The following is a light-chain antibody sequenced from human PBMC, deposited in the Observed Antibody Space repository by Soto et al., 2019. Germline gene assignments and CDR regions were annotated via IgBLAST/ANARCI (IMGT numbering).Light chain of an antibody. Sequence: DIQMPQSPSTLSASLGDRVTITCRASQSISSWLAWYQQKPGKAPKLLIYDASSLESGVPSRFSGSGSGTEFTLTISSPHPDDFATYYCQQYNSFLTFGGGTKVDIK. J-gene: IGKJ4*01. V-gene: IGKV1-5*01. CDR3: QQYNSFLT. CDR1: QSISSW. CDR2: DAS.